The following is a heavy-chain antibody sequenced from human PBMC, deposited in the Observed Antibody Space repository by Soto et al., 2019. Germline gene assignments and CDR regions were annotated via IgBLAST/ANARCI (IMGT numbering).Heavy chain of an antibody. J-gene: IGHJ4*02. CDR3: ASAGIREWLRFDGY. CDR2: IWYDGSNK. CDR1: GFTFSSYG. V-gene: IGHV3-33*08. D-gene: IGHD5-12*01. Sequence: PGGSLRLSCAASGFTFSSYGMHWVRQAPGKGLEWVAVIWYDGSNKYYADSVKGRFTISRDNSKNTLYLQMNSLRAEDTAVYYCASAGIREWLRFDGYWGQGTLVTVSS.